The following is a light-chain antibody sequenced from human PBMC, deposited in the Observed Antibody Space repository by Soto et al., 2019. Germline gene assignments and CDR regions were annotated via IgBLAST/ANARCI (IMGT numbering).Light chain of an antibody. CDR2: GAS. V-gene: IGKV3-20*01. J-gene: IGKJ1*01. CDR1: QTFRSIY. Sequence: EVVLTESPGTLYLSPGERATLSCRASQTFRSIYLAWYQQKPGQAPRLLIYGASSRATGIPDRFIGSGSGTDFTLTISRMEPEDFAVYYCHQYVSWTFCQGTKVDIK. CDR3: HQYVSWT.